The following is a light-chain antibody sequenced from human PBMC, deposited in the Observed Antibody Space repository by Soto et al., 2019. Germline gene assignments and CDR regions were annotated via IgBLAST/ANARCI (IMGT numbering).Light chain of an antibody. V-gene: IGKV1D-16*01. Sequence: DIQMTQSPSSLSASVGDRVSITCRASQDISSWVAWYQHTPEKGPKSLIYAASRLQRGVSSRFSASRSGTDFTLALSSLQPEDSATYCCQLYQSYPRRFGGGTKGEIK. CDR3: QLYQSYPRR. J-gene: IGKJ4*02. CDR2: AAS. CDR1: QDISSW.